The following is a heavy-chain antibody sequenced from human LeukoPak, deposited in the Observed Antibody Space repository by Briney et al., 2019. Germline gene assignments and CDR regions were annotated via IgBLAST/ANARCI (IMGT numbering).Heavy chain of an antibody. D-gene: IGHD6-19*01. Sequence: GGSLRLSCAASGFTVSSNYMSWVRQAPGKGLEWVSVIHSGGTIYYADSVKGRFTISRDNSKDTLYLQMNSLRADDTAVYYCARKLIGGWPFDYWGQGTLVTVSS. V-gene: IGHV3-66*01. CDR2: IHSGGTI. CDR3: ARKLIGGWPFDY. J-gene: IGHJ4*02. CDR1: GFTVSSNY.